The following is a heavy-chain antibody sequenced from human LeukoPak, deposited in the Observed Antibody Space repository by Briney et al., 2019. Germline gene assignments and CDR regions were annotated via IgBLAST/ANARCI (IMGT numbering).Heavy chain of an antibody. Sequence: GGSLRLSCAASGFTFSSYGMHWVRRAPGKGLEWVAFIRYDGSNKYYADSVKGRFTISRDNSKNTLYLQMNSLRAEDTAVYYCAKQKPYYYDSSGYPSYYFDYWGQGALVTVSS. J-gene: IGHJ4*02. CDR1: GFTFSSYG. CDR3: AKQKPYYYDSSGYPSYYFDY. V-gene: IGHV3-30*02. D-gene: IGHD3-22*01. CDR2: IRYDGSNK.